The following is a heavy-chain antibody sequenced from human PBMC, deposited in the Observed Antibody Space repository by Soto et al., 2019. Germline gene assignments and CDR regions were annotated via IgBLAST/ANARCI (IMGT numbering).Heavy chain of an antibody. J-gene: IGHJ4*02. D-gene: IGHD1-26*01. V-gene: IGHV1-69*01. CDR1: GDSFSKYP. CDR2: IIPRFGTT. CDR3: ARGRGLYNSGRSQLDS. Sequence: QVQLVQSGAEVEKPGSSVRVSCKASGDSFSKYPVNWVRQAPRQGLEWMGGIIPRFGTTNYAPTLQDRVTITADESMNTVYMELSSLRSEDTALYYCARGRGLYNSGRSQLDSWGQGTLVTVSS.